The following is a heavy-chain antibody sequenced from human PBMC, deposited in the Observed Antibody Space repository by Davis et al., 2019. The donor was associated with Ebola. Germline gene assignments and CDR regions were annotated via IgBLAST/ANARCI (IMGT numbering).Heavy chain of an antibody. CDR3: ARGTHYDLWSDYPFFDY. D-gene: IGHD3-9*01. J-gene: IGHJ4*02. V-gene: IGHV4-59*01. CDR1: GGSISGYY. CDR2: IYFRGTT. Sequence: SETLSLTCTVSGGSISGYYWSWIRQPPGKGLEWIGNIYFRGTTNYNPSLNSRVTISLDTPNNQFSLKLRSVTAADTAVYYCARGTHYDLWSDYPFFDYWGRGTLGTVSS.